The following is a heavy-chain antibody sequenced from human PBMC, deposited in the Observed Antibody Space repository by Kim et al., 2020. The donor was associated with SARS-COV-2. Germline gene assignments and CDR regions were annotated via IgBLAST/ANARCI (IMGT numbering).Heavy chain of an antibody. J-gene: IGHJ4*02. D-gene: IGHD1-1*01. Sequence: GGSLRLSCAASGFTFSTYAMSWVRQAPGKGLEWVSIISNSAGSTDYADSVKGRFTISRDNSKNTLYVQMNRLRAEDTAVYYCAKVGGTGYFEYWGRGTLV. CDR1: GFTFSTYA. CDR2: ISNSAGST. V-gene: IGHV3-23*01. CDR3: AKVGGTGYFEY.